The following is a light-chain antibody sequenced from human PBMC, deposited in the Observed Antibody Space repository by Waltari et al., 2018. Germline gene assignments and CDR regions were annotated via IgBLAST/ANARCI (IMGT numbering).Light chain of an antibody. CDR2: DTS. J-gene: IGKJ4*01. CDR3: QQRRNWPLT. Sequence: EIVLTQSPATLSLSPGEIATLSCRATQSVIYYLAWFQQRPGQAPRLLIYDTSNRATGIPARFSGSGSETDFTLTISSLEPEDFAVYYCQQRRNWPLTFGGGTKVEIK. CDR1: QSVIYY. V-gene: IGKV3-11*01.